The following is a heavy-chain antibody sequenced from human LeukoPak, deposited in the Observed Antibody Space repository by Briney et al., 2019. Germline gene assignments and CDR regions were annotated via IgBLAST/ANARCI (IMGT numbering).Heavy chain of an antibody. D-gene: IGHD6-6*01. V-gene: IGHV1-8*01. Sequence: GASVKVSFRSSGYTFTIYDINWVRQATGQGLEWVGCMNPNSGNTGYAQKFQGRVTMTRNTSISTAYMELSSLRSEDTAVYYCARGGPGSSSWYWGQGTLVTVSS. J-gene: IGHJ4*02. CDR1: GYTFTIYD. CDR3: ARGGPGSSSWY. CDR2: MNPNSGNT.